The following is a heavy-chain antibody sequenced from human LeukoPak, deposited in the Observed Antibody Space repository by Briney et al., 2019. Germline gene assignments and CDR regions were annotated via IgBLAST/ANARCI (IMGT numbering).Heavy chain of an antibody. Sequence: WGSLRLSCAASGFTFSSYSRSWVRQAPGKGLEWISAISGSGGSTYYAHSVKGRFTISRDTSKNQLPLNLNSLSAADTAVYYCAKPPPITIVRGAFDYWGQGTLVTVSS. J-gene: IGHJ4*02. CDR3: AKPPPITIVRGAFDY. CDR1: GFTFSSYS. CDR2: ISGSGGST. D-gene: IGHD3-10*01. V-gene: IGHV3-23*01.